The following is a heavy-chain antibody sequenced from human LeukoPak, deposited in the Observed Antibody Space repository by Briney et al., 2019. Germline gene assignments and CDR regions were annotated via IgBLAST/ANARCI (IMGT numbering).Heavy chain of an antibody. CDR2: ISSSSSPI. J-gene: IGHJ4*02. CDR3: ARISGRGYYFDN. CDR1: GFTFSSYS. D-gene: IGHD2-15*01. V-gene: IGHV3-48*02. Sequence: PGGSLRLSCAASGFTFSSYSMNWVRQAPGKGLEWVSYISSSSSPIYYAESVKGRFTISRDNAKNSLYLQMNSLRDEDTAVYYCARISGRGYYFDNWGQRTLVTVSS.